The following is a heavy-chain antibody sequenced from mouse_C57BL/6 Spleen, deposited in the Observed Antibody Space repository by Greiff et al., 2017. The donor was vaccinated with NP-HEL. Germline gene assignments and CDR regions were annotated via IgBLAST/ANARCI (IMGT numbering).Heavy chain of an antibody. CDR3: ARGEGGSSRTMDY. V-gene: IGHV14-3*01. CDR1: GFNIKNTY. D-gene: IGHD1-1*01. J-gene: IGHJ4*01. CDR2: IDPANGNT. Sequence: EVQRVESVAELVRPGASVKLSCTASGFNIKNTYMHWVKQRPEQGLEWIGRIDPANGNTKYAPKFQGKATITADTSSNTAYLQLSSLTSEDTAIYYCARGEGGSSRTMDYWGQGTSVTVSS.